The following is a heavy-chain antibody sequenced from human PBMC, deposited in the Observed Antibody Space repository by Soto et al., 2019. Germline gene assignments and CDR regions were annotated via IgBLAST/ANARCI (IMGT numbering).Heavy chain of an antibody. J-gene: IGHJ3*02. Sequence: QVQLLQWGAGVLKPSETLSLTCAVYGGFVSSGSYYWCWILQPPGKGLEWFGEMSHSGGTHFNPSLKSRVTISVDTSKNQFSLKMSSVTAADTALYYCARVERGTATTVVDAFDIWGPGTMVTVSS. CDR1: GGFVSSGSYY. V-gene: IGHV4-34*01. CDR2: MSHSGGT. D-gene: IGHD1-1*01. CDR3: ARVERGTATTVVDAFDI.